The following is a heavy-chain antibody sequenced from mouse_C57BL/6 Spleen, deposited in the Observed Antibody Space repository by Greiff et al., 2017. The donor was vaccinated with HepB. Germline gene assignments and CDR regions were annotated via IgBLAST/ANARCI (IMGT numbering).Heavy chain of an antibody. CDR2: IWGGGST. J-gene: IGHJ4*01. CDR1: GFSLTSYG. CDR3: AKIDSSGLWAMDY. Sequence: VQLQQSGPGLVAPSQSLSISCTVSGFSLTSYGVDWVRQPPGKGLEWLGVIWGGGSTNYNSALMSRLSISKDNSKSQVFLKMNSLQTDDTAMYYCAKIDSSGLWAMDYWGQGTSVTVSS. V-gene: IGHV2-9*01. D-gene: IGHD3-2*02.